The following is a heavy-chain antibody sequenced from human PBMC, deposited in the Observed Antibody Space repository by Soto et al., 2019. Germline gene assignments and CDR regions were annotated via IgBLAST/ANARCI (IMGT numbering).Heavy chain of an antibody. CDR1: GYTFTSYY. J-gene: IGHJ4*02. Sequence: ASVKVSCKASGYTFTSYYMHWVRQAPGQGLEWMGIINPSGGSTSYAQKFQGRVTMTRDTSTSTVYMGLSSLRSEDTAVYYCARAAPGLLRYFYWSQTPPPPFDYWGQGTLVTVSS. V-gene: IGHV1-46*01. CDR2: INPSGGST. D-gene: IGHD3-9*01. CDR3: ARAAPGLLRYFYWSQTPPPPFDY.